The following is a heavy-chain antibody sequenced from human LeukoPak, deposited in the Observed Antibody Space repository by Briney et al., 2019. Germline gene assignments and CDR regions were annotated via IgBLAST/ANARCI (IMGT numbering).Heavy chain of an antibody. Sequence: GGSLRLSCAASGFTFSSYAMHWVRQAPGKGLEYVSGISSSGITTHYAKSVKGRFTISRDNSKNTLYLEMGSLTAEDMAVYYCASDFSPHCGGDCYLDAFDIWGQGTMVTVSS. CDR3: ASDFSPHCGGDCYLDAFDI. D-gene: IGHD2-21*02. V-gene: IGHV3-64*01. CDR1: GFTFSSYA. J-gene: IGHJ3*02. CDR2: ISSSGITT.